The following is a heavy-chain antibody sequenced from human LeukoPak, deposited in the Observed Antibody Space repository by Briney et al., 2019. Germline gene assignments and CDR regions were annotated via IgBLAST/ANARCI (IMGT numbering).Heavy chain of an antibody. Sequence: GGSLRLSCAASGFTFSSYSMNWVRQAPGKGLEWVSYISSSGSTIYYADSVKGRFTISIDNAKNSLYLQMNSLRAEDTAVYYCAREYRTAYFDYWGQGTLATVSS. CDR3: AREYRTAYFDY. CDR2: ISSSGSTI. V-gene: IGHV3-48*01. D-gene: IGHD2-2*01. CDR1: GFTFSSYS. J-gene: IGHJ4*02.